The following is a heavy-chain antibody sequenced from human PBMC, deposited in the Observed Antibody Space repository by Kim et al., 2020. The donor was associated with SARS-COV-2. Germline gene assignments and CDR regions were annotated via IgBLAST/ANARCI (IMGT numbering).Heavy chain of an antibody. D-gene: IGHD6-25*01. CDR3: SSGHCSGATCHVGDCSDS. J-gene: IGHJ3*01. V-gene: IGHV3-7*03. CDR1: QFTFTDHC. Sequence: GGSLRLSCVASQFTFTDHCMNWVRQAPGKGLEWVASISQDGGETYYLDSLEGRFTISRDNAKNSLFLQMNSRRVEDTALYFCSSGHCSGATCHVGDCSDSWGQGTEVTVTS. CDR2: ISQDGGET.